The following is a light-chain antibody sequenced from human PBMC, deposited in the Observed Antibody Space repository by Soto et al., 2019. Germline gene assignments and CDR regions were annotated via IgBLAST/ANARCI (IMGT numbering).Light chain of an antibody. Sequence: DIQMTQSPSSLSASVGDRVTITCRASQAISNYLAWYQQKPGQVPTLLISAAPTLQPGVPSRFSRSGSWTDFTLTISSLQPEDVATEYCQKFNAVPTFGGGTKVEI. J-gene: IGKJ4*01. V-gene: IGKV1-27*01. CDR2: AAP. CDR1: QAISNY. CDR3: QKFNAVPT.